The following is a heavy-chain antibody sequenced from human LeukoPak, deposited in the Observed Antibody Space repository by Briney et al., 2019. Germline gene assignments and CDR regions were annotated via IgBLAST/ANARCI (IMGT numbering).Heavy chain of an antibody. CDR1: GYTFTSYG. Sequence: ASVKVSCKASGYTFTSYGISWVRRAPGQGLEWMGWISAYNGNTNYAQKLQGRVTMTTDTSTSTAYMELRSLRSDDTAVYYCARMYYYDSSGYYYGDYWGQGTLVTVSS. D-gene: IGHD3-22*01. CDR2: ISAYNGNT. J-gene: IGHJ4*02. V-gene: IGHV1-18*01. CDR3: ARMYYYDSSGYYYGDY.